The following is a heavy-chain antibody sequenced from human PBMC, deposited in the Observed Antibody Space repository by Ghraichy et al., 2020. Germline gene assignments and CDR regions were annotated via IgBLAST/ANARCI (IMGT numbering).Heavy chain of an antibody. D-gene: IGHD2-2*01. CDR3: ARGDNYCGSASCQRGVDALDF. CDR2: ISYSGST. J-gene: IGHJ3*01. V-gene: IGHV4-31*03. Sequence: SETLSLTCIVSGGSISSGGSYWSWIRQHPGKGLEWIGYISYSGSTYYSPSLQSRVTISVDTSKNQFSLNLNSVTAADTAVYHCARGDNYCGSASCQRGVDALDFWGQGTMVT. CDR1: GGSISSGGSY.